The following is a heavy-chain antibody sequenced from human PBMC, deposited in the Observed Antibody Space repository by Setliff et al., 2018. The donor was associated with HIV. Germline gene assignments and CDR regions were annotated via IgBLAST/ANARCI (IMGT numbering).Heavy chain of an antibody. D-gene: IGHD5-18*01. V-gene: IGHV3-23*01. CDR3: ATRIQLCY. CDR2: ISGSGGST. CDR1: GFTFDDYG. Sequence: GGSLRLSCAASGFTFDDYGMSWVRQAPGKGLEWVSAISGSGGSTYYADSVKGRFTVSRDNSKNTLYLQMNSLRAEDTAVYYYATRIQLCYWGQGTLVTVSS. J-gene: IGHJ4*02.